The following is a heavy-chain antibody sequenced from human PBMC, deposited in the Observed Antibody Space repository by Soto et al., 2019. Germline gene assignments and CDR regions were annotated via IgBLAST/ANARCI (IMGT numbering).Heavy chain of an antibody. CDR1: GDSISSADYY. D-gene: IGHD1-1*01. CDR3: ARDLWVEPELYYYGMDV. CDR2: IFYSGTT. V-gene: IGHV4-30-4*01. J-gene: IGHJ6*02. Sequence: QVQLQESGPGLVRPSQTLSLTCTVSGDSISSADYYWSWIRQTPGKGLEWIGHIFYSGTTYYNPSLKSRLTISVDTSKIPFSLRLTSVTAADTAVYYCARDLWVEPELYYYGMDVWGQGTTVTVSS.